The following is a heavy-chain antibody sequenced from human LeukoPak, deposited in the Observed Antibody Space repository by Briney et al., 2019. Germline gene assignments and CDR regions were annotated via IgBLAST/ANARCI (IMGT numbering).Heavy chain of an antibody. J-gene: IGHJ5*02. CDR3: ARHVSSRYYYGSGSPDNWSDP. D-gene: IGHD3-10*01. CDR1: GGSISSYY. Sequence: SETLSLTCTVSGGSISSYYWSWIRQPPGEGLEWIGYIYYSGSTTYNLSLKSRVTISVDTSKNQFSLMLSSVTAADTAVYYCARHVSSRYYYGSGSPDNWSDPSGEGTLVTVSS. V-gene: IGHV4-59*08. CDR2: IYYSGST.